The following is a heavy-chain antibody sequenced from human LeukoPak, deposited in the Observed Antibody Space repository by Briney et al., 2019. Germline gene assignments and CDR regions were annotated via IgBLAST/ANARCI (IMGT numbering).Heavy chain of an antibody. V-gene: IGHV3-23*01. CDR1: GFTVSSSY. Sequence: TGGSLRLSCAASGFTVSSSYMSWVRQAPGKGPEWVSAISGSGGDTYYADSVKGRFTISRDNSKNTLYLQMNSLRAEDTAVYYCAKKGATTGDFDYWGQGTLVTVSS. CDR3: AKKGATTGDFDY. J-gene: IGHJ4*02. CDR2: ISGSGGDT. D-gene: IGHD1-26*01.